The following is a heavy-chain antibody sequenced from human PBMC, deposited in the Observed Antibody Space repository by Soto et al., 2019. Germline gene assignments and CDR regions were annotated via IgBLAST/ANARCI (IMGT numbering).Heavy chain of an antibody. CDR2: IYNNGNT. CDR3: ARYSFSGSRWYKFDY. Sequence: SETLSLTCTVSGVTVSSCAYYWTWIRQRPGKGLEGIGNIYNNGNTYYSPSLKRRVAISLDTSKNQFSLGLSSVTAAATAVYYCARYSFSGSRWYKFDYWGQGTQVTVSS. J-gene: IGHJ4*02. CDR1: GVTVSSCAYY. D-gene: IGHD6-13*01. V-gene: IGHV4-31*03.